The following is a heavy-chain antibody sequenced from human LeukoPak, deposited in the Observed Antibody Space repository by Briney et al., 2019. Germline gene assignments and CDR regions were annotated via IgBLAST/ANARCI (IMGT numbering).Heavy chain of an antibody. CDR1: GFTFSSYA. J-gene: IGHJ5*02. V-gene: IGHV3-23*01. CDR2: IGVGGGYI. Sequence: GGSLRLSCAASGFTFSSYAMSWVRQAPGKGLEWVSAIGVGGGYIYYADSVKGRFTISRDNSKNALYLQMNSLRADDTAVYYCASHSGSYSNWFDPWGQGTLVTVSS. CDR3: ASHSGSYSNWFDP. D-gene: IGHD1-26*01.